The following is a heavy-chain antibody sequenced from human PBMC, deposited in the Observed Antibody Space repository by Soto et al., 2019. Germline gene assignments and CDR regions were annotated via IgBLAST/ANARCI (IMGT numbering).Heavy chain of an antibody. V-gene: IGHV1-8*01. CDR2: INPNTGYT. CDR3: VRVRVMSTFGVVNVIDY. CDR1: GYTFTSYD. J-gene: IGHJ4*02. Sequence: ASVKVSCKASGYTFTSYDINWVRQATGQGLEWMGWINPNTGYTDYAQKFQDRVTMTGNTSITTAYMELSSLRSEDTAVYYCVRVRVMSTFGVVNVIDYWGQGSPVTVSS. D-gene: IGHD3-16*02.